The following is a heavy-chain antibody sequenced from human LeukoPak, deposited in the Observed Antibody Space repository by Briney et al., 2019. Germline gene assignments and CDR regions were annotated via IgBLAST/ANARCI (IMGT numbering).Heavy chain of an antibody. V-gene: IGHV4-34*01. J-gene: IGHJ5*02. Sequence: SETLSLTCAVYGGSFSGYYWSWIRQPPGKGLEWIGEINHSGSTNYNPSLKSRVTMSVDTSKNQFSLKLSSVTAADTAVYYCARDQGAVAAPGNWFDPWGQGTLVTVSS. CDR1: GGSFSGYY. CDR2: INHSGST. D-gene: IGHD6-19*01. CDR3: ARDQGAVAAPGNWFDP.